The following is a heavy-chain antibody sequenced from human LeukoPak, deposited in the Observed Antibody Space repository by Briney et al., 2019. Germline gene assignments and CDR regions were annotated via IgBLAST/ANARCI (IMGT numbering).Heavy chain of an antibody. D-gene: IGHD6-19*01. Sequence: GGSLRLSCAASGFTFSSYAMSWVRQAPGKGLEWVSAISGSGGSTYYADSEKGWFTISRDNSKNTLYLQMNSLRAEDTAVYYCANSAVAGARKRFDPWGQGTLVTVSS. CDR3: ANSAVAGARKRFDP. CDR1: GFTFSSYA. V-gene: IGHV3-23*01. J-gene: IGHJ5*02. CDR2: ISGSGGST.